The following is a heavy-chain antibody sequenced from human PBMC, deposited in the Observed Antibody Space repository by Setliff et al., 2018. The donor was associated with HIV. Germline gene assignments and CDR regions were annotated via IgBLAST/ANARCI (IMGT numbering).Heavy chain of an antibody. CDR3: ARRGDSYGLDPIYYYYYYMDV. V-gene: IGHV1-18*01. D-gene: IGHD5-18*01. Sequence: ASVKVSCQASGYTFTSYGISWVRQAPGQGLEWMGWITPFNGNTNYAQKLQGRVTMTTDTSTSTAYMELRSLRSDDTAVYYCARRGDSYGLDPIYYYYYYMDVWGKGTTVTVSS. J-gene: IGHJ6*03. CDR2: ITPFNGNT. CDR1: GYTFTSYG.